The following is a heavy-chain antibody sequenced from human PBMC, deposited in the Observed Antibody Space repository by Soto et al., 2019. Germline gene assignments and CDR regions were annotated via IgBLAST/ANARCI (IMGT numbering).Heavy chain of an antibody. D-gene: IGHD3-10*01. CDR3: AGVWGGAFDF. V-gene: IGHV4-59*01. J-gene: IGHJ3*01. CDR1: GGSISYYY. Sequence: SETLSLTCTVSGGSISYYYWSWIRQPPGKELEWIGSIYYSGSTNYNPSLKSRVTISVDTSKNQFSLKLSSVTAADTAVYYCAGVWGGAFDFWGQGTMVTVSS. CDR2: IYYSGST.